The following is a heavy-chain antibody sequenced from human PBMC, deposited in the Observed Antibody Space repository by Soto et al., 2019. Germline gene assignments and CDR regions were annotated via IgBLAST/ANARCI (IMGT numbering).Heavy chain of an antibody. CDR1: GGSISSGGYY. D-gene: IGHD2-2*01. V-gene: IGHV4-31*03. Sequence: SETLSLTCTVSGGSISSGGYYWSWIRQHPGKGLEWIGYIYYSGSTYYNPSLKSRVTISVDTSKNQFSLKLSSVTAADTAVYYCARARGYCSSTSCYYNWFDPWGQGTLVTSPQ. J-gene: IGHJ5*02. CDR2: IYYSGST. CDR3: ARARGYCSSTSCYYNWFDP.